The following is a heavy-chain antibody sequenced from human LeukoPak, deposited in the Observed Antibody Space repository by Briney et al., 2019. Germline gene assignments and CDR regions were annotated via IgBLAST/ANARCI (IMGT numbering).Heavy chain of an antibody. V-gene: IGHV3-23*01. CDR1: GFTFSSYA. CDR2: ISGSGGST. J-gene: IGHJ4*02. D-gene: IGHD6-13*01. Sequence: GGSLRLSCAASGFTFSSYAMSWVRQAPGKGLEWVSAISGSGGSTYYADSVKGRFTISRDNSKNTLYLQMNSLRAEDTAVYHCAKLSRNIAAAVGGADYWGQGTLVTVSS. CDR3: AKLSRNIAAAVGGADY.